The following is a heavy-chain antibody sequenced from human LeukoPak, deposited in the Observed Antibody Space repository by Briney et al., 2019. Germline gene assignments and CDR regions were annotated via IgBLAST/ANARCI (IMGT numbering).Heavy chain of an antibody. CDR3: AKGDSAPRYYYYYGMDV. J-gene: IGHJ6*02. V-gene: IGHV3-23*01. Sequence: GGSLRLSCAASGFTFSSYAMSWLRQAPGKGLEGVSAISGSGSSTYYADSVKGRFTISRDNSKNTLYLQMNSLRAEDTAVYYCAKGDSAPRYYYYYGMDVWGQGTTVTVSS. CDR2: ISGSGSST. CDR1: GFTFSSYA. D-gene: IGHD3-22*01.